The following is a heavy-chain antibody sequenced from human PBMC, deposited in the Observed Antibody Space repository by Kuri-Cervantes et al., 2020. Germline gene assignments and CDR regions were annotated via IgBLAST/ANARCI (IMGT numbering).Heavy chain of an antibody. D-gene: IGHD3-10*01. CDR3: AKDSLNYYGSGSYFDY. V-gene: IGHV3-9*01. CDR2: ISWNSGSI. J-gene: IGHJ4*02. CDR1: GFTLSSYF. Sequence: SLKISCAASGFTLSSYFMGWVRQAPGKGPEWVSGISWNSGSIGYADSVKGRFTISRDNAKNSLYLQMNSLRAEDTALYYCAKDSLNYYGSGSYFDYWGQGTLVTVSS.